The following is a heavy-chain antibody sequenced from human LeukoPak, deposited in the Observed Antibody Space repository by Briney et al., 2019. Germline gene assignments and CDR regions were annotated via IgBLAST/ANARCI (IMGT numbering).Heavy chain of an antibody. CDR3: ARNSAARYYYYGMDV. Sequence: GGSLRLSCAASGFTFSSYEMNWVRQAPGKGLEWVSFISSSGSTIYYADSVKGRFTISRDNAKNSLYLQMNSLRAEDTAVYYCARNSAARYYYYGMDVWGQGTTVTVSS. V-gene: IGHV3-48*03. CDR1: GFTFSSYE. CDR2: ISSSGSTI. J-gene: IGHJ6*02.